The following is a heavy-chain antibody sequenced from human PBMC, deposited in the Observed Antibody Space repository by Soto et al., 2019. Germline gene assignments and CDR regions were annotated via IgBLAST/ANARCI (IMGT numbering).Heavy chain of an antibody. CDR2: MSPTSGSI. CDR3: ARDYGGQSGWFDP. CDR1: GYTFTNYD. D-gene: IGHD4-17*01. J-gene: IGHJ5*02. Sequence: QVQLVQSGAEVKKPGASVKVSCKASGYTFTNYDLNWVRQATGQGLEWLGWMSPTSGSIGYAQKYQGRVTLTRDDSITTAYMELGSLTAEDTAVYYCARDYGGQSGWFDPWGRGTLVTVSS. V-gene: IGHV1-8*01.